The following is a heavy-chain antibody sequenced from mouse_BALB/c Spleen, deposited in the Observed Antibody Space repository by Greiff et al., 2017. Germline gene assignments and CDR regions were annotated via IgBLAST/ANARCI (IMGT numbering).Heavy chain of an antibody. CDR3: ARGYEEGFAY. V-gene: IGHV1-69*02. CDR2: IDPSDSET. Sequence: QVQLQQPGAELVKPGAPVKLSCKASGYTFTSYWMNWVKQRPGRGLEWIGRIDPSDSETHYNQKFKDKATLTVDKSSSTAYIQLSSLTSEDSAVYYCARGYEEGFAYWGQGTLVTVSA. J-gene: IGHJ3*01. CDR1: GYTFTSYW. D-gene: IGHD2-10*02.